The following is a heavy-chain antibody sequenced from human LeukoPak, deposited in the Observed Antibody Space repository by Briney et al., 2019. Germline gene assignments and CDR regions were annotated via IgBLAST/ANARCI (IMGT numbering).Heavy chain of an antibody. Sequence: PSETLSLTCTVSGGSISSSSYYWGWIRQPPGKGLEWIGSIYYSGSTYYNPSLKSRVTISVDTSKNQFSLKLSSVTAADTAVYYCARDGRRGSYFQGVGNWFDPWGQGTLVTVSS. D-gene: IGHD1-26*01. CDR3: ARDGRRGSYFQGVGNWFDP. CDR2: IYYSGST. J-gene: IGHJ5*02. CDR1: GGSISSSSYY. V-gene: IGHV4-39*07.